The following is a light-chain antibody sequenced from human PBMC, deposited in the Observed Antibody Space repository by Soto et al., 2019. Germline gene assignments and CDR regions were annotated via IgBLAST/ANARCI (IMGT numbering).Light chain of an antibody. CDR1: QGISSY. CDR2: AAS. J-gene: IGKJ4*01. Sequence: DIQMTQSPSSPSASVGDRVTITCRASQGISSYLAWYQQKPGKAPKLLIYAASTLQSGVPSRFSGSGSGTEFTLTISSLQNEDFATYYCQQLNSYTFTFGGGTKVDIK. V-gene: IGKV1-9*01. CDR3: QQLNSYTFT.